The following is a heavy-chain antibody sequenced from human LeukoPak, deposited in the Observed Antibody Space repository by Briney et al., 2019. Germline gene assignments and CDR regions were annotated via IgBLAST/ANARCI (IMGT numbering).Heavy chain of an antibody. CDR3: GRQAVKIFGQQSAPLDY. Sequence: SETLSLTCTVSGGSISSSSYYWGWIRQPPGKGLEWIGSIYYSGSTYYNPSLKSRVTISVDTSKNQFSLRLSSVTAADTAVYYCGRQAVKIFGQQSAPLDYWGQGTQVTVSS. D-gene: IGHD3/OR15-3a*01. CDR2: IYYSGST. V-gene: IGHV4-39*01. J-gene: IGHJ4*02. CDR1: GGSISSSSYY.